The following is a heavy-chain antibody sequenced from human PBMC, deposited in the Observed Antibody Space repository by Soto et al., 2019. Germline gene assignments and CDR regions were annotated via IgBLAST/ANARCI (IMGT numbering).Heavy chain of an antibody. CDR3: AKDKGGVRGSYRYFAFDI. CDR1: GFTFDDYA. V-gene: IGHV3-9*01. CDR2: ISWNSGSI. D-gene: IGHD3-16*02. Sequence: GGSLRLSCAASGFTFDDYAMHWVRQAPGKGLEWVSGISWNSGSIGYADSVKGRFTISRDNAKNSLYLQMNSLRAEDTAWYYCAKDKGGVRGSYRYFAFDIWGQGTMVTVSS. J-gene: IGHJ3*02.